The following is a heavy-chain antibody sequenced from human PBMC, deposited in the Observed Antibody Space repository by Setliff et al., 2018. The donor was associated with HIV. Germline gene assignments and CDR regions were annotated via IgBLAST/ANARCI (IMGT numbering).Heavy chain of an antibody. CDR2: MNPNSGNT. CDR3: ARGTYDSDY. J-gene: IGHJ4*02. CDR1: GYTLTDFY. Sequence: ASVKVSCKASGYTLTDFYIHWVRQAPGQGLEWMGWMNPNSGNTGYAQKFQGRVTMTRNTSISTAYMELSSLRSEDTAVYYCARGTYDSDYWGQGTLVTVSS. D-gene: IGHD3-22*01. V-gene: IGHV1-8*02.